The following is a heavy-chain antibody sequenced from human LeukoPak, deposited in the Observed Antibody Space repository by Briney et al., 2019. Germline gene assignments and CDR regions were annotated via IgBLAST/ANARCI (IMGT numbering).Heavy chain of an antibody. CDR3: TKDLTDFHYYYTDV. CDR2: ITGSGGDT. V-gene: IGHV3-23*01. J-gene: IGHJ6*03. D-gene: IGHD2-21*02. CDR1: GFTFNNYA. Sequence: GGSLRLSCEASGFTFNNYALAWVRQSPGKGLEWVSGITGSGGDTYYAHSVKGRFTISRDNSKNTLYLQMYSLRAEDTAVYYCTKDLTDFHYYYTDVWGKGTTVIVSS.